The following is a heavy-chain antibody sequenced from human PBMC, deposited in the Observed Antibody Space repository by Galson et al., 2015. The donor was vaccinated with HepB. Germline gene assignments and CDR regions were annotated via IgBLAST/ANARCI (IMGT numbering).Heavy chain of an antibody. J-gene: IGHJ4*02. V-gene: IGHV3-33*08. D-gene: IGHD6-25*01. CDR2: IWHDGSNS. CDR3: AREDADIAAMTLDH. CDR1: GFTFSRNG. Sequence: SLRLSCAASGFTFSRNGMHWVRQAPGKGLEWVAVIWHDGSNSYYADSVKGRFTISRDNSKSTLYLQMNSLRAEDTAVYYCAREDADIAAMTLDHWGQGTLVTVSS.